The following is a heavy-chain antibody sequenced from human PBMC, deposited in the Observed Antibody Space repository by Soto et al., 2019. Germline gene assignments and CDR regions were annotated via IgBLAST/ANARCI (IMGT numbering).Heavy chain of an antibody. CDR1: GGAFSSNA. J-gene: IGHJ6*02. D-gene: IGHD3-9*01. V-gene: IGHV1-69*01. CDR2: IIPLVGTA. CDR3: ARHLLPYSRVDGMDV. Sequence: QVQLVQSGAEVKKPGSAVKVSCKATGGAFSSNAISWVRQAPGQGLEWIGGIIPLVGTANYAQNFRGRVSITADESTSTAYMELSSLRSEDTAVYYCARHLLPYSRVDGMDVWGQGTTVTVSS.